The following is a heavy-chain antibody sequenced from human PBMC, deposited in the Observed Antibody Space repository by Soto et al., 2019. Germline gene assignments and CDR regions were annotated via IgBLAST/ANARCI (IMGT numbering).Heavy chain of an antibody. Sequence: QVLLQESGPGLVQPSGTLSLSCVVSCVSIGSNYYWGWVRQPPGKGLEWIGAMAHIGSDNYNPSLKRRVTISMDKSQNQFSLKLNSVTAADTAVYYCARSLCWYAIDYWGQGTLVSVS. J-gene: IGHJ4*02. D-gene: IGHD6-13*01. CDR1: CVSIGSNYY. V-gene: IGHV4-4*02. CDR2: MAHIGSD. CDR3: ARSLCWYAIDY.